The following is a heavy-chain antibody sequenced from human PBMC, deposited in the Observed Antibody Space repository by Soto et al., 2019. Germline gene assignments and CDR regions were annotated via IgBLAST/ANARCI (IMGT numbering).Heavy chain of an antibody. CDR3: ARGASHHSGWFDY. D-gene: IGHD6-19*01. J-gene: IGHJ4*02. CDR1: GFTFSSYA. V-gene: IGHV3-30-3*01. CDR2: ISYDGSNK. Sequence: QVQLVESGGGVVQPGRSLRLSCAASGFTFSSYAMHWVRQAPGKGLEWVAVISYDGSNKYYADSVKGRFIISRDNSKNTLYLQMNSPRAEDTAVYYCARGASHHSGWFDYWGQGTLVTVSS.